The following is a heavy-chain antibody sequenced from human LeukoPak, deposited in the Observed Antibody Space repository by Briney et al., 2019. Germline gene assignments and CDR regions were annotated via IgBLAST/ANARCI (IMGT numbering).Heavy chain of an antibody. J-gene: IGHJ4*02. D-gene: IGHD6-6*01. V-gene: IGHV1-69*13. CDR3: AMGYSSSSSFDY. CDR1: GGTFSSYA. Sequence: ALVKVSCKASGGTFSSYAISWVRQAPGQGLEWMGGIIPIFGTANYAQKFQGRVTITADESTSTAYMELSSLRSEDTAVYYCAMGYSSSSSFDYWGQGTLVTVSS. CDR2: IIPIFGTA.